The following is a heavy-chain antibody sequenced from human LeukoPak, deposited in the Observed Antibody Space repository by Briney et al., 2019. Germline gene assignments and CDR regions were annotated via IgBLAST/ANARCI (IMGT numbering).Heavy chain of an antibody. CDR1: GGSISSYY. CDR2: IYTSGST. J-gene: IGHJ6*03. CDR3: ARDLSRGYYYYMDV. V-gene: IGHV4-4*07. Sequence: SPSETLSLTCTASGGSISSYYWSWIRQPAGKGLEWIGRIYTSGSTNYNPSLKSRVTMSVDTSKNQISLKLSSVTAADTAVYYCARDLSRGYYYYMDVWGKGTTVTVSS. D-gene: IGHD3-16*01.